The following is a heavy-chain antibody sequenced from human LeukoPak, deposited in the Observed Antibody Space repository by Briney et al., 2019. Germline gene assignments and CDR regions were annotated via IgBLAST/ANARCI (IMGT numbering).Heavy chain of an antibody. V-gene: IGHV3-53*01. CDR1: GFTFSTYG. Sequence: PGGSLRLSCAASGFTFSTYGMTWVRQAPGKGLEWVSVFYSGGTTYYADSVKGRFTISRDSSKNMLYLQMNSLRVEDTAVYYCARERPPRGAFDYWGQGTLVTVSS. CDR2: FYSGGTT. CDR3: ARERPPRGAFDY. J-gene: IGHJ4*02.